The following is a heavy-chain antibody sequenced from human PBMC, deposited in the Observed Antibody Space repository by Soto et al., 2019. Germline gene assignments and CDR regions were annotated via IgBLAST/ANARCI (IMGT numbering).Heavy chain of an antibody. J-gene: IGHJ6*02. CDR2: IYYSGST. CDR1: GGSISSYY. Sequence: SETLSLTCTVSGGSISSYYWSWIWQPPGKGLEWIGYIYYSGSTNYNPSLKSRVTISVDTSKNQFSLKLSSVTAADTAVYYCARHKAYGSGSYYKGAYYYYGMDVWGQGTTVTVSS. CDR3: ARHKAYGSGSYYKGAYYYYGMDV. D-gene: IGHD3-10*01. V-gene: IGHV4-59*08.